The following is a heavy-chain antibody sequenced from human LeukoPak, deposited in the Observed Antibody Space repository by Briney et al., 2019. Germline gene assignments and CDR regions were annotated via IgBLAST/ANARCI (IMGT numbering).Heavy chain of an antibody. V-gene: IGHV3-48*03. CDR3: ATPLRQYLNYYFDY. D-gene: IGHD1-20*01. CDR1: GFTFSSYE. Sequence: GGSLRLSCAASGFTFSSYEMNWVRQAPGKGLEWVSYISSSGSTIYYADSVKGRFTISRDNAKNSLYLQMNSLRAEDTAVYYCATPLRQYLNYYFDYWGQGTLVTVSS. CDR2: ISSSGSTI. J-gene: IGHJ4*02.